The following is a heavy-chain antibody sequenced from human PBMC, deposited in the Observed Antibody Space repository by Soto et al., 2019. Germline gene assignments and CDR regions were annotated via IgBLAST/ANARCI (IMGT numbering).Heavy chain of an antibody. CDR3: ARDRSGYDILTGLNLNWFDP. CDR2: IWYDGSNK. D-gene: IGHD3-9*01. J-gene: IGHJ5*02. Sequence: PGGSLRLSCAASGFTFSSYGMHWVRQAPGKGLEWVAVIWYDGSNKYYADSVKGRFTISRDNSKNTLYLQMNSLRAEDTAVYYCARDRSGYDILTGLNLNWFDPWGQGTLVTSPQ. V-gene: IGHV3-33*01. CDR1: GFTFSSYG.